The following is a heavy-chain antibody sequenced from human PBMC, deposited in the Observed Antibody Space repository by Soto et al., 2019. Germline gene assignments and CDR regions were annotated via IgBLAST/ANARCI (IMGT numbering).Heavy chain of an antibody. D-gene: IGHD3-3*01. V-gene: IGHV4-59*01. J-gene: IGHJ4*02. CDR1: GVYISNYY. CDR3: ASSNVLRFLEWLPLDY. CDR2: IYYSGST. Sequence: SETMSLTGTVSGVYISNYYWSWIRQKKGKGLEWIGYIYYSGSTNYNPSLKSRVTISVDTSKNQFSLKLSSVTAADTAVYYCASSNVLRFLEWLPLDYWGQGTLVTVSS.